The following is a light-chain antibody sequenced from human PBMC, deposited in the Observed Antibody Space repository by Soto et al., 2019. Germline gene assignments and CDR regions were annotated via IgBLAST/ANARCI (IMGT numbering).Light chain of an antibody. Sequence: DIQMTQSPSTLSASVGDRVTITCRASQSISNWLAWYQQKPGKAPKVLIYKASNLASGVPSRFSGSGSGTEFTLTISSLQPDDFATYYCQQYHRYSRTFGQGTKVEIK. J-gene: IGKJ1*01. CDR2: KAS. CDR1: QSISNW. V-gene: IGKV1-5*03. CDR3: QQYHRYSRT.